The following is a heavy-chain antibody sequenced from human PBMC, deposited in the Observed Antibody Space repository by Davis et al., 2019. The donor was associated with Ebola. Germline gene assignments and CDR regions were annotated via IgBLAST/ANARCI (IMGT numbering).Heavy chain of an antibody. CDR2: IYYSGST. V-gene: IGHV4-59*12. CDR3: ARGLRRDYFDY. CDR1: GGSTSSYY. Sequence: PSETLSLTCTVSGGSTSSYYWSWIRQPPGKGLEWIGYIYYSGSTNYNPPLKSRVTISVDTSKNQFSLKLSSVTAADTAVYYCARGLRRDYFDYWGQGTLVTVSS. J-gene: IGHJ4*02.